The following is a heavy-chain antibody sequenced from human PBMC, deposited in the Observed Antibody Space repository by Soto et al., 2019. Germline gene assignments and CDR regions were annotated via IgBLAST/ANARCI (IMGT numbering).Heavy chain of an antibody. CDR1: GFTFDNYA. CDR2: ITGSGAMA. J-gene: IGHJ5*02. D-gene: IGHD3-10*01. Sequence: GGSLRLSCAASGFTFDNYAMTWVRLTPGQGLEWVSTITGSGAMAFHADSVKGRFTASRDNSKNMLFLQMNSLTVEDTGIYYCVKNFDFIYGFDLGDTWGQGTLVTVS. CDR3: VKNFDFIYGFDLGDT. V-gene: IGHV3-23*01.